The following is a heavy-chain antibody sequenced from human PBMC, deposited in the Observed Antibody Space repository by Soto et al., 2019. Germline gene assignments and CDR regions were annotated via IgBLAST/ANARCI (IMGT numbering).Heavy chain of an antibody. CDR2: ISAYNGNT. CDR1: GYTFTSYG. J-gene: IGHJ4*02. CDR3: ARGITIFGVVIRYFDY. Sequence: ASVKVSCKASGYTFTSYGISWVRQAPGQGLEWMGWISAYNGNTNYAQKLQGRVTMTTDTSTSTAYMELRSLRSDDTAVYYCARGITIFGVVIRYFDYWGQGTLVTVYS. D-gene: IGHD3-3*01. V-gene: IGHV1-18*01.